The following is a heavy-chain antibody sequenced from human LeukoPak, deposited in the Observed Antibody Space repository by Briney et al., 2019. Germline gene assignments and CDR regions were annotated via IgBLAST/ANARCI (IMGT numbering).Heavy chain of an antibody. CDR2: INPNSGGT. Sequence: GASVKVSCKASGYTFTGYYMHWVRQAPGQGLEWMGWINPNSGGTNYAQKFQGRVTMTRDTSISTAYMELSRLRSDDTAVYYCATISTPNIVVVPAASFWGQGTLVTVSS. CDR1: GYTFTGYY. CDR3: ATISTPNIVVVPAASF. V-gene: IGHV1-2*02. D-gene: IGHD2-2*01. J-gene: IGHJ4*02.